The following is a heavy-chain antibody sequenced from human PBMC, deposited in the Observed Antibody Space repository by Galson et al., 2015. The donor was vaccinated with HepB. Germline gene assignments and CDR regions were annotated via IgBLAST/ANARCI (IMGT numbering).Heavy chain of an antibody. D-gene: IGHD1/OR15-1a*01. CDR1: GFSLSTSGMC. CDR2: IDWDDDK. Sequence: PALVKPTQTLTLTCTFSGFSLSTSGMCVSWIRQPPGKALEWLARIDWDDDKYYSTSLKTRLTISKDTSENQVVLTMTNMDPVDTATYYCARASNWNRGYYFDYWGQGTLVTVSS. J-gene: IGHJ4*02. V-gene: IGHV2-70*11. CDR3: ARASNWNRGYYFDY.